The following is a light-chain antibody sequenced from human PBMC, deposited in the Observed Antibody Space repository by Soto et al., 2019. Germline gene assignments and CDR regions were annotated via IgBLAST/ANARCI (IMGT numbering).Light chain of an antibody. Sequence: ENVLTQSPGTLSLSPGERATLSCRASQSVSSNYLAWYQQKPGQAPRLLVYGASSRATGIPDRFSGSGSGTDFTLTISRLEPEDFAVYYCQQYGSSRWTFVQGTKVDIK. CDR3: QQYGSSRWT. V-gene: IGKV3-20*01. CDR1: QSVSSNY. J-gene: IGKJ1*01. CDR2: GAS.